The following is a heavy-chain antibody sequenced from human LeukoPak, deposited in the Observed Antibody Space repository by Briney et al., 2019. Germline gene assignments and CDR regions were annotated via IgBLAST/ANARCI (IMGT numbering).Heavy chain of an antibody. CDR2: INPNSGGT. V-gene: IGHV1-2*02. CDR3: ARDTLVSYYYYYYYMDV. Sequence: ASVKVSCKASGYTFTGYYMHWVRQAPGQGLEWMGWINPNSGGTNYAQKFQGRVTMTRDTSISTAYMELSRLRSDDTAVYYCARDTLVSYYYYYYYMDVWGKGTTVTVSS. CDR1: GYTFTGYY. D-gene: IGHD3-9*01. J-gene: IGHJ6*03.